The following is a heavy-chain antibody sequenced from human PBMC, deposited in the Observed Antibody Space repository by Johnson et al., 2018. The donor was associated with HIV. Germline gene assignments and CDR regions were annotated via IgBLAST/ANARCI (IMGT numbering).Heavy chain of an antibody. CDR2: ISGSGSSI. CDR1: GFTFSDYY. Sequence: VQLVESGGVVVQPGGSLRLSCAASGFTFSDYYMTWIRQAPGKGLEWVSYISGSGSSIYYADSLKGRFTISRDNSKNTLYLQMNSLRHEDTAVYYCARDQGELRRTHAFDIWGQGTMVTVSS. CDR3: ARDQGELRRTHAFDI. V-gene: IGHV3-11*04. J-gene: IGHJ3*02. D-gene: IGHD1-14*01.